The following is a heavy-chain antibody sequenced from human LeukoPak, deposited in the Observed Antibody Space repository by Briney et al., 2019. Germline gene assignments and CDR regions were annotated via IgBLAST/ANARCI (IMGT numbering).Heavy chain of an antibody. CDR3: AKDLMGDRWFGES. Sequence: GGSLRLSCAASGFTFSGYSMNWVRQAPGKGLEWVAFVRFDGYEKYYADSVKGRFTISKDTPKNTLYLQMNSLTAEDTAVYYCAKDLMGDRWFGESWGQGTLVTVSS. D-gene: IGHD3-10*01. CDR2: VRFDGYEK. V-gene: IGHV3-30*02. J-gene: IGHJ5*02. CDR1: GFTFSGYS.